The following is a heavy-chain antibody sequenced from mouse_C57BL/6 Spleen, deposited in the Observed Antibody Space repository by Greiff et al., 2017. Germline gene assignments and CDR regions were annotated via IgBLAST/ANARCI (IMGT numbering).Heavy chain of an antibody. CDR3: AREGGYGYAMDY. CDR2: ISYDGSN. J-gene: IGHJ4*01. Sequence: EVKLQESGPGLVKPSQSLSLTCSVTGYSITSGYYWNWIRQFPGNKLEWMGYISYDGSNNYNPSLKNRISITRDTSKNQFFLKLNSVTTEDTATDDCAREGGYGYAMDYWGQGTSVTVSS. V-gene: IGHV3-6*01. CDR1: GYSITSGYY. D-gene: IGHD2-2*01.